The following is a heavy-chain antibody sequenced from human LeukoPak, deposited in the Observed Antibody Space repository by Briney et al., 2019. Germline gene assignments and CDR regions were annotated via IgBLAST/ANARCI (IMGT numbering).Heavy chain of an antibody. D-gene: IGHD2-2*01. CDR2: ISYDGSNK. Sequence: GGTLRLSCAASGFTFSSYAMHWVRQAPGKGLEWVAVISYDGSNKYCADSVKGRFTISRDNSKNTLYLQMNSLRAEDTAVYSCASTSVVVVPAALDYWGQGTLVTVSS. CDR3: ASTSVVVVPAALDY. CDR1: GFTFSSYA. J-gene: IGHJ4*02. V-gene: IGHV3-30-3*01.